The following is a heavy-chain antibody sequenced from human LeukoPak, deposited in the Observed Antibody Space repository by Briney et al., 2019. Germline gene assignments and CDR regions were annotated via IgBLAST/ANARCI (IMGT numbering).Heavy chain of an antibody. J-gene: IGHJ6*03. V-gene: IGHV1-46*01. Sequence: ASVTVSCKASGYTFTSYYMHWVRQAPGQGLEWMGIINPSGGSTSYAQKFQGRVTMTRDLSTNTVYMELSGLRSEDTAVYYCARDRKIVATIDYYYMDVWGRGTTVTVSS. CDR3: ARDRKIVATIDYYYMDV. D-gene: IGHD5-12*01. CDR1: GYTFTSYY. CDR2: INPSGGST.